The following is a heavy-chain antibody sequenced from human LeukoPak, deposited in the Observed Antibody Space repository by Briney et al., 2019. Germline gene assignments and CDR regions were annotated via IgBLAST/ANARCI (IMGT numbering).Heavy chain of an antibody. CDR1: GFTFSSYG. CDR2: ISHDGTVQ. V-gene: IGHV3-30*18. D-gene: IGHD6-25*01. J-gene: IGHJ4*02. Sequence: GGSLRLSCAASGFTFSSYGMQWVRQAPGKGLEWVAVISHDGTVQYYADSVRGRFTISRDNSKNTLYLQMNSLRAEDTAVYYCAKGSGTAEDYWGQGTLVTVSS. CDR3: AKGSGTAEDY.